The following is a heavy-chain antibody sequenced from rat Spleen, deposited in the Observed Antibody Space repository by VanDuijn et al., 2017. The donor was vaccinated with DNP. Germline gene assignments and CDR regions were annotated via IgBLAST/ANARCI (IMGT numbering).Heavy chain of an antibody. Sequence: EVQLVESGGGLVQPGGSLKLSCAASGFTFSDYYMAWVRQAPTKGLEWVAYINFDGGSTYHGDSVRGRFTISRDNAENTQYLQMDSLRSEDTATYFCASPDYYDGSYPFFWGPGTMVTVSS. CDR2: INFDGGST. CDR1: GFTFSDYY. CDR3: ASPDYYDGSYPFF. J-gene: IGHJ1*01. D-gene: IGHD1-12*02. V-gene: IGHV5-20*01.